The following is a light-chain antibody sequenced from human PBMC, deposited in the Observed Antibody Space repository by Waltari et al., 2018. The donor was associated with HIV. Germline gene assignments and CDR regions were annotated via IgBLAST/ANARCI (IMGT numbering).Light chain of an antibody. CDR1: QDISNY. V-gene: IGKV1-33*01. CDR3: QQYDNLPT. CDR2: DAS. Sequence: DIQMTQSPSSLSASVGDRVTITCQASQDISNYLNWYQQKPGKAPKLLISDASNLDTVVPSRFIGSISVTDFTFTISSLQPEDIATYYCQQYDNLPTFGPGTKVDIK. J-gene: IGKJ3*01.